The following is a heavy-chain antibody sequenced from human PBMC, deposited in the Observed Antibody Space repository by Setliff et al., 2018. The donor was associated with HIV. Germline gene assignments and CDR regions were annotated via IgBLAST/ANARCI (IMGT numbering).Heavy chain of an antibody. CDR3: ARMGGYTTTVREIDGGGTARGGFDH. CDR2: INPREGTT. D-gene: IGHD4-17*01. V-gene: IGHV1-46*01. CDR1: GYTFTNYY. Sequence: ASVKVSCKASGYTFTNYYMQWVRQAPGQGLEWMGMINPREGTTSSTQKFQGRLTMTSETSTRKVDMELSGLTSDDTAIYYCARMGGYTTTVREIDGGGTARGGFDHWGQGTLVTVSS. J-gene: IGHJ4*02.